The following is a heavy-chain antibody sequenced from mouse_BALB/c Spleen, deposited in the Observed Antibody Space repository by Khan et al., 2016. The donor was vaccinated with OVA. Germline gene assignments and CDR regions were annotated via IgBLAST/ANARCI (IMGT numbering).Heavy chain of an antibody. CDR2: IYPGSDST. V-gene: IGHV1S22*01. CDR3: TRRGGLGYFDV. J-gene: IGHJ1*01. CDR1: GYTFTSYW. D-gene: IGHD3-3*01. Sequence: LHQSGSELVRPGASVKLSCKASGYTFTSYWMHWVKQRHGQGLEWIGNIYPGSDSTDYDEKFKSKGTLTVDTSSSTAYMHLSSLPSEDSAVYYSTRRGGLGYFDVWGAGTTVTVSS.